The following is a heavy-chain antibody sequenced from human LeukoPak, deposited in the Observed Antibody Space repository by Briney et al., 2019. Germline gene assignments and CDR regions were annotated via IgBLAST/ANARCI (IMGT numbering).Heavy chain of an antibody. CDR1: GFTFSSYT. D-gene: IGHD4-17*01. J-gene: IGHJ4*02. V-gene: IGHV3-23*01. CDR3: AKERQTGDYFTSDY. CDR2: INGRGIT. Sequence: PGGSLRLSCVASGFTFSSYTMSWVRQAPGEGLEWLSAINGRGITYYAGSVKGRFTISRDNSENTLYLQMNSLTVDDTAVYFCAKERQTGDYFTSDYWGQGTLVTVSS.